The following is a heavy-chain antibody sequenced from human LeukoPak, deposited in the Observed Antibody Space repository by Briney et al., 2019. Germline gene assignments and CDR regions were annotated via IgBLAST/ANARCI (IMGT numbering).Heavy chain of an antibody. CDR3: ARGVSGYYDFWSGYYLRVDNWFDP. CDR1: GGSISSGGYY. CDR2: IYYSGST. Sequence: SETLSLTCTVSGGSISSGGYYWSWIRQHPGKGLEWIGYIYYSGSTYYNPSLKSRVTISVDTSKNQFSLKLSSVTAADTAVYYCARGVSGYYDFWSGYYLRVDNWFDPWGQGTLVTVSS. J-gene: IGHJ5*02. V-gene: IGHV4-31*03. D-gene: IGHD3-3*01.